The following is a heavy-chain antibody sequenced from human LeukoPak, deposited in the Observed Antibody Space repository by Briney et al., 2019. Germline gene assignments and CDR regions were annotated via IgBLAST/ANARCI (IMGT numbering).Heavy chain of an antibody. CDR1: GFTFSTYA. V-gene: IGHV3-23*01. J-gene: IGHJ3*02. CDR3: TVQLLKAFDI. CDR2: ISGSGDNT. D-gene: IGHD1-26*01. Sequence: GGSLRLSCSASGFTFSTYAISWVRQAPGKGLEWVSAISGSGDNTYYAYSVKGRFTISKDNSKHTLHLQMNSLRAADTAVYYCTVQLLKAFDIWGQGTMVTVSS.